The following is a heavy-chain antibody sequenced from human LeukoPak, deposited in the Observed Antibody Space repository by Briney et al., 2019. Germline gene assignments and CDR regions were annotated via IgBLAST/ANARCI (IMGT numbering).Heavy chain of an antibody. Sequence: GESLKISCKGSGYSFTSYWIGWVRQMPGKGLEWMGIIYPGDSDTRYSPSFQGQVTISADKSISTAYLQWSSLKASDTAMYYCARLGRDIVLMAYAMGAFDIWGQGTMVTVSS. CDR3: ARLGRDIVLMAYAMGAFDI. J-gene: IGHJ3*02. CDR1: GYSFTSYW. D-gene: IGHD2-8*01. V-gene: IGHV5-51*01. CDR2: IYPGDSDT.